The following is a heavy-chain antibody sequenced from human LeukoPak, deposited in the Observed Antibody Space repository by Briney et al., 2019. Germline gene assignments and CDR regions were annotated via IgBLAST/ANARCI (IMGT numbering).Heavy chain of an antibody. D-gene: IGHD6-13*01. J-gene: IGHJ5*02. CDR3: ARSFDSSSWYNWLDP. CDR2: IYYSGST. CDR1: GGSISSSSYY. Sequence: SETLSLTCTVSGGSISSSSYYWGWIRQPPGKGLEWIGSIYYSGSTYYNPSLKSRVTISVDTSKNQFSLKLSSVTAADTAVYYCARSFDSSSWYNWLDPWGQGTLVTVSS. V-gene: IGHV4-39*01.